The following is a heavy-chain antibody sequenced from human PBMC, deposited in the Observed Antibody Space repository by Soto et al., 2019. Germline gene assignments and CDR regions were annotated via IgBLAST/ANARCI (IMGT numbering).Heavy chain of an antibody. J-gene: IGHJ3*01. D-gene: IGHD1-1*01. Sequence: LRLSCAAFGLTVSGKKYVAWVRQAPGKGLEWVSALYDVDGSFYADSVKGRFTTSSDSSKTTVYLQMNGLRPDDTAVYYCASWHEREHAYDVWGQGTTVTVSS. CDR3: ASWHEREHAYDV. CDR2: LYDVDGS. V-gene: IGHV3-53*01. CDR1: GLTVSGKKY.